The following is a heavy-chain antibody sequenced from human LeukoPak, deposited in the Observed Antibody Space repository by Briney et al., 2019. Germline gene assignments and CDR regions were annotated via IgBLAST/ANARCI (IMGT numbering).Heavy chain of an antibody. J-gene: IGHJ4*02. Sequence: GGSLRLSCAASGFTFRSYWMHWVRQAPGKGLEWVSTISASGPYYADAVRGRFTISRDNSRNTLSLQMDSLRAEDTAVYYCATADSSGWWRGYWGQGTLVTVSS. CDR1: GFTFRSYW. D-gene: IGHD6-19*01. V-gene: IGHV3-74*01. CDR3: ATADSSGWWRGY. CDR2: ISASGP.